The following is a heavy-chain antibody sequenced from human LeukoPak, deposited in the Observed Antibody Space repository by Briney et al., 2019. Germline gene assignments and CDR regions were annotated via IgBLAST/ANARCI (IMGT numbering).Heavy chain of an antibody. CDR2: INPDGTAT. V-gene: IGHV3-74*01. Sequence: GGSLRLSCEISGFSFIDYWMHWVRQVPGKGPVWVSRINPDGTATNYADSVKGRFIISRDNAKNTLYLQMNSLRVEDTAMYYCARSLPGLDVWGQGTTVTVSS. J-gene: IGHJ6*02. CDR1: GFSFIDYW. CDR3: ARSLPGLDV.